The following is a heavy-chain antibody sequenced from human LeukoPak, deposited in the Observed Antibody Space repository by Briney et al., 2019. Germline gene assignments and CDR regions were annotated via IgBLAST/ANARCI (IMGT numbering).Heavy chain of an antibody. J-gene: IGHJ6*03. V-gene: IGHV3-53*01. CDR2: IYSGGST. CDR1: GFTVSSSY. Sequence: GGSLRLSCAASGFTVSSSYMSWVRQAPGRGLEWVSVIYSGGSTYYADSVKGRFTISRDNSKNTLYLQMNSLRAEDTAVYYCASQRGYSYGYYYYYMDVWGTGTTVTVSS. D-gene: IGHD5-18*01. CDR3: ASQRGYSYGYYYYYMDV.